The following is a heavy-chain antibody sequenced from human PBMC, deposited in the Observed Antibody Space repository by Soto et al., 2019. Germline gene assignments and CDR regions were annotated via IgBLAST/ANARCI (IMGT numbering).Heavy chain of an antibody. V-gene: IGHV4-61*01. CDR1: GGSVSTGSYY. J-gene: IGHJ5*02. Sequence: SETLSLTCNVSGGSVSTGSYYSSWIRQPPGKGLEWIGYIYYSGSTNYNPALKSRVTISVDTSKNQFSLKLSYVTAADTAVYYCARVDGYYFPVWWFDPWGQGTLVTVSS. CDR2: IYYSGST. CDR3: ARVDGYYFPVWWFDP. D-gene: IGHD3-22*01.